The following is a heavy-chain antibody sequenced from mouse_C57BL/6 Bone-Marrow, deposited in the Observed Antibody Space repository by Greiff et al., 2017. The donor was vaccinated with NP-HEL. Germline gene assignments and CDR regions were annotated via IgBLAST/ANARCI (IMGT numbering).Heavy chain of an antibody. CDR1: GYTFTDYN. D-gene: IGHD1-1*01. V-gene: IGHV1-18*01. CDR2: INPNNGGT. J-gene: IGHJ4*01. Sequence: SGPELVKPGASVKIPCKASGYTFTDYNMDWVKQSHGKSLEWIGDINPNNGGTIYNQKFKGKATLTVDKSSSTAYMELRSLTSEDTAVYYCARRESLRTRRYYAMDYWGQGTSVTVSS. CDR3: ARRESLRTRRYYAMDY.